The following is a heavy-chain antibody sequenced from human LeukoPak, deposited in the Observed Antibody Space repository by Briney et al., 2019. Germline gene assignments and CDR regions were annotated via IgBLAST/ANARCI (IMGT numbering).Heavy chain of an antibody. V-gene: IGHV3-30-3*01. Sequence: GGSLRLSCAASGFTFSSYAMHWVRKAPGKGLEWVAVISYDGSNKYYADSVKGRFTISRDNSKNTLYLQMNSLRAEDTAVYYCARVRGDIVVVPAGLYGMDVWGQGTTVTVSS. CDR3: ARVRGDIVVVPAGLYGMDV. CDR1: GFTFSSYA. CDR2: ISYDGSNK. J-gene: IGHJ6*02. D-gene: IGHD2-2*01.